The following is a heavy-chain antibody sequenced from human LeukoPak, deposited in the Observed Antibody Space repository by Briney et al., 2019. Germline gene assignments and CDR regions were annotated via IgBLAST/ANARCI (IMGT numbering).Heavy chain of an antibody. Sequence: SETLSDTRTVSGGSISSYYGGWIRQPPGKGLEWIGSIYYSGSTYYNPSLKSRVTISVDTSKNLFSLKLSSVTAADTAVYYCARNTYYDRHLFDYWGQGTLVTVSS. D-gene: IGHD3-22*01. CDR2: IYYSGST. J-gene: IGHJ4*02. CDR3: ARNTYYDRHLFDY. CDR1: GGSISSYY. V-gene: IGHV4-39*01.